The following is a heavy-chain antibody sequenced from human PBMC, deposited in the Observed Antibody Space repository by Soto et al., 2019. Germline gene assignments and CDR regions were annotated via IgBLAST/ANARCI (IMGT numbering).Heavy chain of an antibody. J-gene: IGHJ3*02. CDR3: AKDKVAYCSGGSCYLRGAFDI. CDR1: GFTFDDYA. Sequence: GGSLRLSCAASGFTFDDYAMHWVRQAPGKGLEWVSGISWNSGSIGYADSVKGRFTISRDNAKNSLYLQMNSLRAEDTALYYCAKDKVAYCSGGSCYLRGAFDIWGQGTMVTVSS. CDR2: ISWNSGSI. V-gene: IGHV3-9*01. D-gene: IGHD2-15*01.